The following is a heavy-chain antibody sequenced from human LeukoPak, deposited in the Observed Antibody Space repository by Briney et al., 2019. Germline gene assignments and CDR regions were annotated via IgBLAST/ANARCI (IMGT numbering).Heavy chain of an antibody. Sequence: PGRSLRLSCAASGFTFSSYAMHWVRQAPGKGLEWVTVISYDGSNKYYADSVKGRFTISRDNSKNTLYLQMNSLRAEDTAVYYCAKVGTPFTMIVVVTSYWGQGTLVTVSS. D-gene: IGHD3-22*01. V-gene: IGHV3-30-3*01. J-gene: IGHJ4*02. CDR3: AKVGTPFTMIVVVTSY. CDR1: GFTFSSYA. CDR2: ISYDGSNK.